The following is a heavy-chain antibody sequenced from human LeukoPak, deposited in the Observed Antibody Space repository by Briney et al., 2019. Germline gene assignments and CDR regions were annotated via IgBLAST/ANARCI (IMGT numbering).Heavy chain of an antibody. Sequence: GGSLRLSCAASGFTFSSYAMSWVRQAPGKGLEWVSGISTNGGSTYYADSVKGRFTISRDNSKNTLYLQMNSLRAEDTAVYYCAKDHYDSSTYVGGDYFDYWGQGTLVTVSS. V-gene: IGHV3-23*01. D-gene: IGHD3-22*01. CDR3: AKDHYDSSTYVGGDYFDY. J-gene: IGHJ4*02. CDR1: GFTFSSYA. CDR2: ISTNGGST.